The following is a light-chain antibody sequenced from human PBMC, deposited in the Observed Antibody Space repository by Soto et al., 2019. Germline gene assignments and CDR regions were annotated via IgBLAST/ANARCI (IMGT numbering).Light chain of an antibody. CDR1: QRISSY. Sequence: DIQMTQSPSSLSASVGDRVTITCRASQRISSYLNWYQQKPGKAPKLLIYAASSLQSGVPSRFSGSGPGTDFTLTISSLQPEDFATYYCQQSYSTPLTFGGGTKVEIK. CDR2: AAS. V-gene: IGKV1-39*01. CDR3: QQSYSTPLT. J-gene: IGKJ4*01.